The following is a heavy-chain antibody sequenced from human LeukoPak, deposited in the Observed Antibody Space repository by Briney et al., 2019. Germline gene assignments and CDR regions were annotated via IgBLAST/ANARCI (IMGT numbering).Heavy chain of an antibody. V-gene: IGHV3-21*01. J-gene: IGHJ6*04. CDR1: GFTFSSHG. D-gene: IGHD2-2*01. CDR3: ARGSTSCYDCYYYYGMDV. CDR2: ISSSSSYI. Sequence: GGSLRLSCAASGFTFSSHGMNWVRRAPGKGLEWVSFISSSSSYIYYADSVKGRFTISRDNAKNSLYLQMNSLRAEDTAVYYCARGSTSCYDCYYYYGMDVWGKGTTVTVSS.